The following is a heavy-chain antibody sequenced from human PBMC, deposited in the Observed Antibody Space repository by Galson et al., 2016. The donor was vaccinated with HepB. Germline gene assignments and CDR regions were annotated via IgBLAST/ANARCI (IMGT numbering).Heavy chain of an antibody. CDR1: GHTFANYY. V-gene: IGHV1-18*04. Sequence: SVKVSCKASGHTFANYYMHWVRQAPGQGLEWMGWISAYNGYTNYAQKLQGRVTMTTHTSTSTVYMELRSLRSDDTAVYYCARGGGGTYFENYYYGMDVWGQGTTVTVSS. J-gene: IGHJ6*02. CDR2: ISAYNGYT. D-gene: IGHD1-26*01. CDR3: ARGGGGTYFENYYYGMDV.